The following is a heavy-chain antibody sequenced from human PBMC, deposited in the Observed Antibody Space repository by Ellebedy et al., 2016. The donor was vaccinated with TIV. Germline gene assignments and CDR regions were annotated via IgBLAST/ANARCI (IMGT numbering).Heavy chain of an antibody. CDR1: GYTFTGYY. V-gene: IGHV1-2*02. CDR3: ALGIAVAGTFLAMDV. Sequence: ASVKVSXKASGYTFTGYYMHWVRQAPGQGLEWMGWINPNSGGTNYAQKFQGRVTMTRDTSISTAYMELSRLRSEDTAVYYCALGIAVAGTFLAMDVWGQGTTVIVSS. J-gene: IGHJ6*02. D-gene: IGHD6-19*01. CDR2: INPNSGGT.